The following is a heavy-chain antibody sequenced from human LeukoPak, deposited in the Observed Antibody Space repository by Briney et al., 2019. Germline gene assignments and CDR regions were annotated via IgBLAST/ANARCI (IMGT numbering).Heavy chain of an antibody. CDR3: ARGRFTYSYDTTGYFLDY. CDR2: IYHSGST. Sequence: SETLSLTCAVSGYSISSGYYWGWIRQPPGKGLEWIGSIYHSGSTYYNPSLKSRVTISVDTSKNQFSLKLSSVTAADTAVFYCARGRFTYSYDTTGYFLDYWGQGALVTVSS. D-gene: IGHD3-22*01. CDR1: GYSISSGYY. J-gene: IGHJ4*02. V-gene: IGHV4-38-2*01.